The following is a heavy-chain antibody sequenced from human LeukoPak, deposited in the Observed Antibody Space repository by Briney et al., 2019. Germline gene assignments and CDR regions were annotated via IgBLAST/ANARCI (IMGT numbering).Heavy chain of an antibody. J-gene: IGHJ4*02. Sequence: PGGSLRLSCAASEFTFSDYYMSWIRQAPGKGLERVSYISSSGSTISYAASVKGRFTFSRAHAKNSLYLHMNSLGAEDTAVYYCARVLYQVVVTAALAYGGQGTLVTVSS. CDR2: ISSSGSTI. D-gene: IGHD2-21*02. V-gene: IGHV3-11*04. CDR1: EFTFSDYY. CDR3: ARVLYQVVVTAALAY.